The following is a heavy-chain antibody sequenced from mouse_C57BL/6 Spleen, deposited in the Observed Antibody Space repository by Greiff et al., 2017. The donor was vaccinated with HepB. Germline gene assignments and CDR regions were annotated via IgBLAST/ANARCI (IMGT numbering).Heavy chain of an antibody. Sequence: VQLQQSGAELARPGASVKLSCKASGYTFTSYGISWVKQRTGQGLEWIGEIYPRSGNTYYNEKFKGKATLTADKSSSTAYMELRSLTSEDSAVYFCASYYDYDEGFAYWGQGTLVTVSA. D-gene: IGHD2-4*01. CDR2: IYPRSGNT. V-gene: IGHV1-81*01. CDR3: ASYYDYDEGFAY. CDR1: GYTFTSYG. J-gene: IGHJ3*01.